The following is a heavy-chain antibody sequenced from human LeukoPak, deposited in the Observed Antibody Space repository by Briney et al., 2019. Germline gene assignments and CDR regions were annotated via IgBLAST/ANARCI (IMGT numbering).Heavy chain of an antibody. CDR1: GGTFSSYA. CDR3: AREDRYGGNRDYFDY. J-gene: IGHJ4*02. D-gene: IGHD4-23*01. V-gene: IGHV1-69*05. CDR2: IIPIFGTA. Sequence: PGASVKVSCKASGGTFSSYAISWVRQAPGQGLEWMGGIIPIFGTANYAQKFQGRVTITTDESTSTAYMELNSLRSEDTAVYYCAREDRYGGNRDYFDYWGQGTLITVSS.